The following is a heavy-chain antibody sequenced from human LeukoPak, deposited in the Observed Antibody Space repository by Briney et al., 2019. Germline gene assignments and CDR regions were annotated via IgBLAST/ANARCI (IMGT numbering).Heavy chain of an antibody. CDR1: GFIFSNYA. D-gene: IGHD6-13*01. CDR2: ITGRGDET. Sequence: PGGSLSLSCAASGFIFSNYALMWVRQAPGKGLEWVSSITGRGDETFYADSVKGRFSLSRDNSKNMLYLQMYSLGAEDTAIYYCAKGAAAGLVDWFDPWGQGTLVTVSS. V-gene: IGHV3-23*01. CDR3: AKGAAAGLVDWFDP. J-gene: IGHJ5*02.